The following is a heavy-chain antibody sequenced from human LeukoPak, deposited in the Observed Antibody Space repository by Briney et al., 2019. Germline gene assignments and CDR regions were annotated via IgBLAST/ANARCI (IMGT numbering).Heavy chain of an antibody. CDR2: IRYDGSNK. CDR1: GFTFSSYG. D-gene: IGHD4-23*01. Sequence: PGGSLRLSCAASGFTFSSYGMHWVRQAPGKGLEWVAFIRYDGSNKYYADSVKGRFTISRDNSKNTLYLQMNSLRAEDTAVYYCATPGVTQSHYWGQGTLVTVSS. CDR3: ATPGVTQSHY. J-gene: IGHJ4*02. V-gene: IGHV3-30*02.